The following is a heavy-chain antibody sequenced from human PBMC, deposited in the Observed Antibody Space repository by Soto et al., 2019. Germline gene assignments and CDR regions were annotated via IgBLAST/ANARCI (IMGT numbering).Heavy chain of an antibody. D-gene: IGHD5-18*01. CDR1: GFTFSSYG. CDR2: ISYDGTDK. J-gene: IGHJ6*02. V-gene: IGHV3-30*18. CDR3: VKERYAQLWLEDYGMDV. Sequence: LRLSCAASGFTFSSYGIHWVRQAPGKGLEWVALISYDGTDKYYADSVKGRFTISRDNSKNTLYLQMSSLGPEDTAVYYCVKERYAQLWLEDYGMDVWGQGTTVTVSS.